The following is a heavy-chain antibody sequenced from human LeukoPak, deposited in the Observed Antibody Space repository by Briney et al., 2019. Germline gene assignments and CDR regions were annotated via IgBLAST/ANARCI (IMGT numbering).Heavy chain of an antibody. V-gene: IGHV3-9*01. Sequence: GGSLRLSCAASGFTFDDYAMHWVRQGPGKGLEWVSGISWNSGNIGYVDSVKGRFTISRDNAKNSLYLQMNSLRPEDTALYYCAKNPVVLLWFGGAGFDLWGRGTLVTVSS. J-gene: IGHJ2*01. CDR2: ISWNSGNI. D-gene: IGHD3-10*01. CDR3: AKNPVVLLWFGGAGFDL. CDR1: GFTFDDYA.